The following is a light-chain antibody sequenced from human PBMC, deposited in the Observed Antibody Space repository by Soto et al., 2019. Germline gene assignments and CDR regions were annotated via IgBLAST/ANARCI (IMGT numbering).Light chain of an antibody. CDR3: SSHTSSSTVV. CDR1: SSDIGGYDY. Sequence: QSALTQPASVSGSPGQSITISCTGTSSDIGGYDYVCWYQQRPGKAPKLIIYDVTNRPSGVSNRFSASKSGNTASLSISGLQAEDEADYYCSSHTSSSTVVFGGGTKLTVL. V-gene: IGLV2-14*01. CDR2: DVT. J-gene: IGLJ2*01.